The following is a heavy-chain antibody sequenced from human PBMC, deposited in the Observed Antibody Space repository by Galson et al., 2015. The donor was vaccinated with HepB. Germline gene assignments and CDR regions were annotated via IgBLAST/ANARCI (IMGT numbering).Heavy chain of an antibody. J-gene: IGHJ3*02. CDR3: ASSTGLLGRDDALDI. CDR1: GYSFTNYF. CDR2: INPDSGDA. Sequence: SVKVSCKASGYSFTNYFLHWVRQAPGHGLEWVGWINPDSGDANSAHKFQGRVTVTRDRSISTAYMVLSSLTSDDTAVYYCASSTGLLGRDDALDIWGQGTMVIASS. V-gene: IGHV1-2*02. D-gene: IGHD2-2*01.